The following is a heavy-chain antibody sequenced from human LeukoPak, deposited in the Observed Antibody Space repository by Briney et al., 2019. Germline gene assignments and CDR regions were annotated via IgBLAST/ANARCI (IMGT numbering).Heavy chain of an antibody. CDR1: GGSISSYY. CDR2: IYYSGST. V-gene: IGHV4-59*08. J-gene: IGHJ5*02. CDR3: AGLGYCGSGSANWFDP. Sequence: SETLSLTCTVSGGSISSYYWSWIRQPPGKGLEWIGYIYYSGSTNYNPSLKSRVTISVDTSKNQFSLKLSSVTAADTAVYYCAGLGYCGSGSANWFDPWGQGTLVTVSS. D-gene: IGHD3-10*01.